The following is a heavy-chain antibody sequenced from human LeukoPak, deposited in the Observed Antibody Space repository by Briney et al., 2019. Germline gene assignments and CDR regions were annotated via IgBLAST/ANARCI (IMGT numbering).Heavy chain of an antibody. CDR1: GYTFSSYW. V-gene: IGHV5-51*01. CDR3: ARQNDFRLDY. D-gene: IGHD3-3*01. J-gene: IGHJ4*02. CDR2: IYPGDSDT. Sequence: KGGESLKISCKGSGYTFSSYWIGWVRQMPGKGLEWMGIIYPGDSDTRYSPSLQGQVTISVDTSIGTAYLQGSSLKASDTAIYYCARQNDFRLDYWGQGTLVTVSS.